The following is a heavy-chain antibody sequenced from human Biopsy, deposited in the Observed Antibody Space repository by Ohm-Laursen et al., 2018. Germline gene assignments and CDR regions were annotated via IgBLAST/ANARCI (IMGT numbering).Heavy chain of an antibody. CDR2: FAPENGKT. V-gene: IGHV1-24*01. D-gene: IGHD1-1*01. CDR1: GYTLTELS. CDR3: AADINVWNVNY. J-gene: IGHJ4*02. Sequence: GASVKVSCKVSGYTLTELSMHWVRQAPGRGLEWMGGFAPENGKTIYAQKFQGRVTMTEDTSTDTAYMELSSLRSEDTVVYYCAADINVWNVNYWGQGTQVTVSS.